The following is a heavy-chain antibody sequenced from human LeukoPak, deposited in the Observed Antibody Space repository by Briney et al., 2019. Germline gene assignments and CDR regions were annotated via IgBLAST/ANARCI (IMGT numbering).Heavy chain of an antibody. V-gene: IGHV4-59*01. CDR1: GGSISSYY. CDR3: ARDGERFGELWPSGWFDP. Sequence: SETLSLTCTVSGGSISSYYWSWIRQPPGKGLEWIGYIYYSGSTNYNPSLKSRVTISVDTSKNQFSLKLSSVTAADTAVYYCARDGERFGELWPSGWFDPWGQGTLVTVSS. J-gene: IGHJ5*02. CDR2: IYYSGST. D-gene: IGHD3-10*01.